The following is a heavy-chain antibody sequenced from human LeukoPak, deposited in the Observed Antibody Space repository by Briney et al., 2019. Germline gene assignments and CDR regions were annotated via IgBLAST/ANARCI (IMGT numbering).Heavy chain of an antibody. J-gene: IGHJ4*02. D-gene: IGHD5-18*01. CDR3: ARFEDTAMVR. CDR2: IIPIFGTA. CDR1: GGTFSSYA. Sequence: ASVKVSCKASGGTFSSYAISWVRQAPGQGLEWMGGIIPIFGTANYAQKFQGRVTITADESTSTAYMELSSLRSEDTAEYYCARFEDTAMVRWGQGTLVTVSS. V-gene: IGHV1-69*13.